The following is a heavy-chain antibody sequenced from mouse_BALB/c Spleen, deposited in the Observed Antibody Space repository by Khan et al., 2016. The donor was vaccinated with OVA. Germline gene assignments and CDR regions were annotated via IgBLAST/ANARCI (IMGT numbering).Heavy chain of an antibody. V-gene: IGHV1-81*01. CDR2: IYPGSGST. D-gene: IGHD1-1*01. J-gene: IGHJ3*01. CDR1: GYTFTDYV. CDR3: ARSYDGAWFAY. Sequence: QVQLQQSGPELVKPGTSVKMSRKASGYTFTDYVISWVKQRTGQGLEWIGEIYPGSGSTYYNGKFKGKATLTADKSSNTAYMQLSSLTSEDSAVYFCARSYDGAWFAYWGQGTLVTVSA.